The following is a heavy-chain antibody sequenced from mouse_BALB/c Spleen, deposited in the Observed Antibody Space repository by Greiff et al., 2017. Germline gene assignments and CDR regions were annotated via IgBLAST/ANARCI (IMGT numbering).Heavy chain of an antibody. CDR1: GYSITSDYA. J-gene: IGHJ4*01. CDR3: ARNRYGAMDY. Sequence: EVQRVESGPGLVKPSQSLSLTCTVTGYSITSDYAWNWIRQFPGNKLEWMGYISYSGSTSYNPSLKSRISITRDTSKNQFFLQLNSVTTEDTATYYCARNRYGAMDYWGQGTSVPVSS. V-gene: IGHV3-2*02. D-gene: IGHD1-1*01. CDR2: ISYSGST.